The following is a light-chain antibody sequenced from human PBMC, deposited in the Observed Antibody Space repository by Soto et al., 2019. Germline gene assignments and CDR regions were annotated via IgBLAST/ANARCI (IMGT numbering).Light chain of an antibody. V-gene: IGLV1-51*01. Sequence: QSVLTQPPSVSAAPGQKVTISCSGSSSNIGNNYVSWYQQLPGTAPKLLIYDVNKRPPGIPDRFSGSRSGTSATLGITGLQIGDEADYYCGTWDSSLSVHMVFGGGTKVTV. J-gene: IGLJ2*01. CDR2: DVN. CDR1: SSNIGNNY. CDR3: GTWDSSLSVHMV.